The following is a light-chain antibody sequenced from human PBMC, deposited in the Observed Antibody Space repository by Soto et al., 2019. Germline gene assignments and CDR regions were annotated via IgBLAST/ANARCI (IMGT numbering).Light chain of an antibody. CDR1: SSNIGAGYD. CDR3: QSYDSSLSGWV. J-gene: IGLJ1*01. CDR2: DNT. V-gene: IGLV1-40*01. Sequence: QSVLTQPPSVSRAPGQRVTISCTGSSSNIGAGYDVHWYQQLPGTAPKLLIYDNTNRPSGVPDRFSGSKSGTSASLAITGLQAEHEADYYCQSYDSSLSGWVFGTGTKLTVL.